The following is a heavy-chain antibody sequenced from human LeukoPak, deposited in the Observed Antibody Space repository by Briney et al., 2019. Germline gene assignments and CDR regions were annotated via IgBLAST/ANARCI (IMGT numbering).Heavy chain of an antibody. J-gene: IGHJ4*02. Sequence: PSETLSLTCAVYGGSFSGYYWSWIRQHPGKGLEWIGYIYYSGSTYYNPSLKSRVTISVDTSKNQFSLKLSSVTAADTAVYYCASLDYGDYYFDYWGQGTLVTVSS. CDR1: GGSFSGYY. V-gene: IGHV4-31*11. CDR3: ASLDYGDYYFDY. CDR2: IYYSGST. D-gene: IGHD4-17*01.